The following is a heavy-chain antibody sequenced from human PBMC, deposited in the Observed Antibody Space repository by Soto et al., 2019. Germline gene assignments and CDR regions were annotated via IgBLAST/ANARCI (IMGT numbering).Heavy chain of an antibody. CDR3: ARHPYDFWSGYHSRYYYGMDV. CDR2: IYPGDSDT. D-gene: IGHD3-3*01. V-gene: IGHV5-51*01. J-gene: IGHJ6*02. Sequence: PGESLKISCKGSGYSFTNFRIGWVRQMPGKGLEWMGIIYPGDSDTRYSPSFQGQVTISADKSISTAYLQWSSLKASDIAMYYCARHPYDFWSGYHSRYYYGMDVWGQGTTVTVSS. CDR1: GYSFTNFR.